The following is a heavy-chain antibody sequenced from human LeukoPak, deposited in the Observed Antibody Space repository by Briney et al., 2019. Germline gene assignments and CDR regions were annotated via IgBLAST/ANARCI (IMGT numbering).Heavy chain of an antibody. J-gene: IGHJ4*02. CDR3: ARDANYYDSSGHDY. V-gene: IGHV3-33*01. Sequence: GGSLRLSCAASGFTFSSYGMHWVRQAPGKGLEWVAVIWYDGSNKYYADSVKGRFTISRDNSKNTLYLQMNSLRAEDTAVYYCARDANYYDSSGHDYWGQGTLVTVSS. D-gene: IGHD3-22*01. CDR2: IWYDGSNK. CDR1: GFTFSSYG.